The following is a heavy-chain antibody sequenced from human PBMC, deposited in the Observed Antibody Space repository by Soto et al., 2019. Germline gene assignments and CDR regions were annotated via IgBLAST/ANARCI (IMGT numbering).Heavy chain of an antibody. V-gene: IGHV2-5*02. CDR1: GFSVSTGGVG. CDR2: IYWDDDK. D-gene: IGHD2-15*01. Sequence: SGPTLVNPTQTLTLTCTFSGFSVSTGGVGVAWIRQPPGKALEWLALIYWDDDKRYSPFLQSRVTITKDTSKNQVVLTMTNMDPVDTATYCGANKGGRGAGMDVWGQGTRVAVAS. J-gene: IGHJ6*02. CDR3: ANKGGRGAGMDV.